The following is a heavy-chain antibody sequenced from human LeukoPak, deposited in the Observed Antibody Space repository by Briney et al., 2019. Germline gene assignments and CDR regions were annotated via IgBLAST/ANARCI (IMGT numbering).Heavy chain of an antibody. CDR3: ARELNWNDYFDY. CDR2: IYTSGST. J-gene: IGHJ4*02. D-gene: IGHD1-1*01. Sequence: SETLSLTCTVSGGSISSGSYYWSWIRQPAGKGLEWIGRIYTSGSTNYNPSLKSRVTISVDTSKNQFSLKLSSVTAADTAVYYCARELNWNDYFDYWGQGTLVTVSS. CDR1: GGSISSGSYY. V-gene: IGHV4-61*02.